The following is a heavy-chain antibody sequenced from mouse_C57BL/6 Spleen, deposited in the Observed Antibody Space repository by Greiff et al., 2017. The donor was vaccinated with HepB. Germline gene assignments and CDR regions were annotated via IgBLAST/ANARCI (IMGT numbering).Heavy chain of an antibody. CDR3: ARRGWTYYFDY. CDR1: GYAFSSYW. Sequence: VQLQQSGAELVKPGASVKISCKASGYAFSSYWMNWVKQRPGKGLEWIGQIYPGDGDTNYNGKFKGKATLTADKSSSTAYMQLSSLTSEDSAVYCCARRGWTYYFDYWGQGTTLTVSS. J-gene: IGHJ2*01. D-gene: IGHD2-3*01. V-gene: IGHV1-80*01. CDR2: IYPGDGDT.